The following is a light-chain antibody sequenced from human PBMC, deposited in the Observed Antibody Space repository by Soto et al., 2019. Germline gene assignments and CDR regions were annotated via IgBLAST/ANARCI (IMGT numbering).Light chain of an antibody. J-gene: IGKJ4*01. CDR2: GAS. CDR3: QQYGSSLLT. CDR1: QSVTTQ. V-gene: IGKV3-20*01. Sequence: IVLTQSPGTLSLSPGERATLSCRASQSVTTQLAWYQQKPGQAPRLIIHGASSRATGIPDRFSGSGPGTDFTLTISRLEPEDFAVYYCQQYGSSLLTFGGGTKVDIK.